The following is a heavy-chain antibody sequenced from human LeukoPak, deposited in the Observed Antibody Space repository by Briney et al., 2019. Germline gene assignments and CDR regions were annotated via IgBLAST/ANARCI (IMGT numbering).Heavy chain of an antibody. Sequence: ASVTVSCKTSGYTFTANYTQWVRQAPGQGLEWMGWINPNSGATKYAQKFQGRVTMTRDTSISTAYMELSRLRSDDTAVYYCARYRCKTTSGCEDTDAFDMWGQGTMVTVSS. CDR2: INPNSGAT. D-gene: IGHD2/OR15-2a*01. V-gene: IGHV1-2*02. CDR1: GYTFTANY. J-gene: IGHJ3*02. CDR3: ARYRCKTTSGCEDTDAFDM.